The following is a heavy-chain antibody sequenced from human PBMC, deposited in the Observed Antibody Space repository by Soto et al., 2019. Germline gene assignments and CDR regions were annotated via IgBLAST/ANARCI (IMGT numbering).Heavy chain of an antibody. CDR2: LSYDGSNK. CDR3: AKDAVVRGVNRSYYYYYGMDV. CDR1: GLTFSSYG. Sequence: GGSLRLSCAASGLTFSSYGMRWGRQAPGKGLEWEAVLSYDGSNKYYADAVNGRFTISRDNSKNTLYLQMNSLRAEDTAVYYCAKDAVVRGVNRSYYYYYGMDVWGQGTTVTVSS. D-gene: IGHD3-10*01. J-gene: IGHJ6*02. V-gene: IGHV3-30*18.